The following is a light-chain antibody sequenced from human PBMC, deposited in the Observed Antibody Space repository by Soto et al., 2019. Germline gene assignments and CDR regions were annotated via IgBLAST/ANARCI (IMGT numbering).Light chain of an antibody. V-gene: IGKV3-15*01. J-gene: IGKJ4*01. CDR1: QTVISN. CDR3: QQYTKWPPGMT. Sequence: DIVLTQSPATLSVSPGEKATLSCRASQTVISNLAWYQQKPGQAPRLLIYDASTRATGVPVRFSGSGFGTEFTLTIISLQSEDVGICFCQQYTKWPPGMTFGGGTKVEIK. CDR2: DAS.